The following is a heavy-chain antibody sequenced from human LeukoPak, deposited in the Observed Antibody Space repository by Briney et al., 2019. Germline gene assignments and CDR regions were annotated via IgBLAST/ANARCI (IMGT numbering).Heavy chain of an antibody. D-gene: IGHD5-18*01. CDR1: GFTLSSYW. CDR2: IKQGGSEK. Sequence: GGSLRLSCAASGFTLSSYWMSWVRQAPGKGLEWVANIKQGGSEKYYVDSVKGRFTISRDNAKNSLYLQMNSLRAEDTAVYYCARGDTDMGPNFDYWGQGTLVTVSS. J-gene: IGHJ4*02. CDR3: ARGDTDMGPNFDY. V-gene: IGHV3-7*01.